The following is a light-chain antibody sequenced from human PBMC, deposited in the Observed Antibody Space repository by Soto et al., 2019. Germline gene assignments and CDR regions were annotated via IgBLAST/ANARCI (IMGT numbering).Light chain of an antibody. V-gene: IGKV3-20*01. CDR1: QSVIY. Sequence: ESVLTQSPGTLSLSPGERATLSCRASQSVIYLAWYQQKPGQAPRLLFYGASNRATGIPGRFSGSGSGTDFTLTISRMEPEDSAVYYCHQYGIVPWTFGQGTKVEIK. CDR3: HQYGIVPWT. CDR2: GAS. J-gene: IGKJ1*01.